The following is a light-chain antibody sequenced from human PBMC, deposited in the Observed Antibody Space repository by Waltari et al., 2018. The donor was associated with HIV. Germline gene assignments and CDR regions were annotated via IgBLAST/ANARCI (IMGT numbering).Light chain of an antibody. V-gene: IGLV2-23*02. CDR2: KVS. CDR3: CSYAGTAHVFL. Sequence: QSALTQQASASGSVVQSITIYCHGTSVNICKYNIVSLYQQYPAKAPKLLIYKVSKRPSGIPSRFSGSKSDNTASLTITGLQAEDEADYFCCSYAGTAHVFLFGSVTNIAVL. CDR1: SVNICKYNI. J-gene: IGLJ1*01.